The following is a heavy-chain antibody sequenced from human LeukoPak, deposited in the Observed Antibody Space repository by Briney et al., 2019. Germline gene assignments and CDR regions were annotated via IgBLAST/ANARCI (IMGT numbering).Heavy chain of an antibody. CDR1: GGSISSSSYY. D-gene: IGHD6-13*01. CDR2: IYYSGST. V-gene: IGHV4-39*07. CDR3: ASPLSSSWPYFDY. Sequence: SETLSLTCTVSGGSISSSSYYWGWIRQPPGKGLEWIGSIYYSGSTYYNPSLKSRVTVSVDTSKNQFSLKLSSVTAADTAVYYCASPLSSSWPYFDYWGQGTLVTVSS. J-gene: IGHJ4*02.